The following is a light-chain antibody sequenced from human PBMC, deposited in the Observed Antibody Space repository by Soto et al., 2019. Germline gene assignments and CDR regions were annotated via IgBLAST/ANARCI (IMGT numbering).Light chain of an antibody. CDR2: EVR. CDR3: SSYTTTSTLV. V-gene: IGLV2-14*01. Sequence: QSVLTQPASVSGSPGQSITIACTGTNRDVGSYNLVSWYQQRPGEAPKPIISEVRNRPSGISYRFTGSKSGNTASLTISGFQAEDEADYYCSSYTTTSTLVFGGGTKLTVL. CDR1: NRDVGSYNL. J-gene: IGLJ3*02.